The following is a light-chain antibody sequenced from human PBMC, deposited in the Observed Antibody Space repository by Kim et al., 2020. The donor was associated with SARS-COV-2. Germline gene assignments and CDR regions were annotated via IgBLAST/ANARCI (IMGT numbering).Light chain of an antibody. Sequence: GKSITISCTGTSSDVGTYNYVSWYQQYLGKAPKLMIYDVNKRPSGVSNRFSGSKSGNTASLTISGLQAEDEADYYCSSYATSRSYVFGTGTKVTVL. CDR1: SSDVGTYNY. CDR2: DVN. CDR3: SSYATSRSYV. V-gene: IGLV2-14*03. J-gene: IGLJ1*01.